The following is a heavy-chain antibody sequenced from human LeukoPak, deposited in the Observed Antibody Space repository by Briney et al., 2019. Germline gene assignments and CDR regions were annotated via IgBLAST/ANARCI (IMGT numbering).Heavy chain of an antibody. CDR2: ICGSGGTT. Sequence: GGCLRLSCSASGFTFRNYVMTWVRQAPGKGLAWGSVICGSGGTTYYADSVKGRFTISRDNSKNTLYLQMSSLRAEDTAVYYCAKTVGALVVWGQGTLVIVSS. CDR3: AKTVGALVV. V-gene: IGHV3-23*01. J-gene: IGHJ4*02. D-gene: IGHD1-26*01. CDR1: GFTFRNYV.